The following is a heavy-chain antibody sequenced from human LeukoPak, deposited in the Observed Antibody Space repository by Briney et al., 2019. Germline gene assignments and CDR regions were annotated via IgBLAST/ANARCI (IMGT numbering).Heavy chain of an antibody. CDR2: INSDGSST. CDR1: GFTFSSYW. D-gene: IGHD3-9*01. V-gene: IGHV3-74*01. J-gene: IGHJ6*02. CDR3: ARGDIFTRYGMDV. Sequence: PGGSLRLSCAASGFTFSSYWMHWVRQAPGKGLVWVSRINSDGSSTSYADSVKGRFTISRDNAKNTLYLQMNSLRAEDTAVYYCARGDIFTRYGMDVWGQGTTVTVSS.